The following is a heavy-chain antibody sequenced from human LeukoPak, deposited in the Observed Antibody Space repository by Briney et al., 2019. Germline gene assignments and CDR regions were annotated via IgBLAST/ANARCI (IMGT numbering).Heavy chain of an antibody. CDR3: ATVRGCSSTSCYTEEYFQH. V-gene: IGHV1-24*01. Sequence: ASVKVSCKVSGYTLTELSMHWVRQAPRKGLEWMGGFDPEDGETIYAQKFQGRVTMTEDTSTDTAYMELSSLRSEDTAVYYCATVRGCSSTSCYTEEYFQHWGQGTLVTVSS. CDR1: GYTLTELS. CDR2: FDPEDGET. D-gene: IGHD2-2*02. J-gene: IGHJ1*01.